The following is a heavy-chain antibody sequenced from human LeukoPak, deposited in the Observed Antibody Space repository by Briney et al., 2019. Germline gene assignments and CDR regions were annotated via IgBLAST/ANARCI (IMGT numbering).Heavy chain of an antibody. D-gene: IGHD2-2*01. J-gene: IGHJ4*02. CDR2: IIPILGIA. CDR1: GGTFSSYA. V-gene: IGHV1-69*04. CDR3: ARDLGVGCSSTSCSFDY. Sequence: LVKVSCKASGGTFSSYAISWVRQAPGQGLEWMGRIIPILGIANYAQKFQGRVTITADKSTSTAYMELSSLRSEDTAVYYCARDLGVGCSSTSCSFDYWGQGTLVTVSS.